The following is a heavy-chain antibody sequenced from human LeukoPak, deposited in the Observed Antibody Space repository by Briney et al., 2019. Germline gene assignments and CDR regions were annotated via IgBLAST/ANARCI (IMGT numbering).Heavy chain of an antibody. CDR1: GFTFSGSA. Sequence: GGSLRLSCTASGFTFSGSAMHWVRQASGKGLEWVGRIRSKANSYATAYAASVKGRVTISRDDSKNTAYLQMNSLKTEDTAVYYCTRQWGYCSSTSCYDWFDPWGQGTLVTVSS. D-gene: IGHD2-2*01. J-gene: IGHJ5*02. V-gene: IGHV3-73*01. CDR3: TRQWGYCSSTSCYDWFDP. CDR2: IRSKANSYAT.